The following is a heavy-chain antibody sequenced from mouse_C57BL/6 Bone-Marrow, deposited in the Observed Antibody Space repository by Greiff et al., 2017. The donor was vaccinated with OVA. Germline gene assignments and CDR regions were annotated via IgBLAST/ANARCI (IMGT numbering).Heavy chain of an antibody. V-gene: IGHV1-63*01. CDR1: GYTFTNYW. CDR2: IYPGGGYT. CDR3: ARKDYGSSHWFDY. D-gene: IGHD1-1*01. J-gene: IGHJ2*01. Sequence: QVQLQQSGAELVRPGTSVKMSCKASGYTFTNYWIGWAKQRPGHGLEWIGDIYPGGGYTNYNEKFKGKATLTADKSSSTAYMQFSSLTSEDSAIYYCARKDYGSSHWFDYWGQGTTLTVSS.